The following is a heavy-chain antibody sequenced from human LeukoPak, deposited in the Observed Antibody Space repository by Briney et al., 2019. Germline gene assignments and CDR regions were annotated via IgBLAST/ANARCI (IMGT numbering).Heavy chain of an antibody. CDR3: ARGRDSIYTFDY. V-gene: IGHV3-21*01. J-gene: IGHJ4*02. CDR2: VSSSTSYI. D-gene: IGHD4-11*01. Sequence: PGGSLRLSCAASGFTFSSYNMNWVRQAPGKGLAWVSLVSSSTSYIYYADSVKGRFTISRDNAKNSLYLQMNSLRAEDTAMYYCARGRDSIYTFDYWGQGALVTVSS. CDR1: GFTFSSYN.